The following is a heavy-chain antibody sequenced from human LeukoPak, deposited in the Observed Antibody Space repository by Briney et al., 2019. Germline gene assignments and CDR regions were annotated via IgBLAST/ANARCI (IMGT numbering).Heavy chain of an antibody. J-gene: IGHJ4*02. D-gene: IGHD3-22*01. V-gene: IGHV3-21*04. Sequence: PGGSLRLSCAASGFTFSSYSMNWVRQAPGKGLEWVSSISSGSSYIYYADSVKGRFTISRDNAKNSLYLQMNSLRAEDTAVYYCARDLSYYDSSGYHPGYWGQGTLVTVSS. CDR2: ISSGSSYI. CDR1: GFTFSSYS. CDR3: ARDLSYYDSSGYHPGY.